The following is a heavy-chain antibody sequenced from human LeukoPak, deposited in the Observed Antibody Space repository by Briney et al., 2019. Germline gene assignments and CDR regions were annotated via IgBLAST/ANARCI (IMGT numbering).Heavy chain of an antibody. CDR2: ISSYNGNT. CDR1: GYTFTSYG. J-gene: IGHJ3*02. Sequence: APVKVCCKASGYTFTSYGISWVRQSPGQGLEWMGWISSYNGNTNYAQKLQGRVTMSTDTSTGTAYMELRSLRSDDTAVYYCARRVAVARRDAFDIWGQGTIASVSS. D-gene: IGHD6-19*01. V-gene: IGHV1-18*01. CDR3: ARRVAVARRDAFDI.